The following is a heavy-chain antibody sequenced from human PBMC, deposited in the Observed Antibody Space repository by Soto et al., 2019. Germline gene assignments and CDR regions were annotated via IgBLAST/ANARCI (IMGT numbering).Heavy chain of an antibody. CDR1: GGTFSSYT. CDR3: AGWGSGIQLWNDAFDI. Sequence: QVQLVQSGAEVKKPGSSVKVSCKASGGTFSSYTISWVRQAPGQGLEWMGRIIPILGIANYAQKFQGRVTITADKSTSTAYRELSSLRSEDTAVYYCAGWGSGIQLWNDAFDIWGQGTMVTVSS. D-gene: IGHD5-18*01. V-gene: IGHV1-69*02. CDR2: IIPILGIA. J-gene: IGHJ3*02.